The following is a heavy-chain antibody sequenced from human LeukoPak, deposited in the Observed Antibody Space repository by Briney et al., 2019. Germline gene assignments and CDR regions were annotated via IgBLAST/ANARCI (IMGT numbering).Heavy chain of an antibody. V-gene: IGHV3-30*02. CDR1: GFTFSSYG. Sequence: GGSLRLSCAASGFTFSSYGMHWVRQAPGKGLEWVAFIRYDGSNKYYADSVKGRFTISRDNSKNTLYLQMNSLRAEDTAVYYCAKDEYSSSSGDYYMDVWGKGTTVTVSS. J-gene: IGHJ6*03. CDR3: AKDEYSSSSGDYYMDV. D-gene: IGHD6-6*01. CDR2: IRYDGSNK.